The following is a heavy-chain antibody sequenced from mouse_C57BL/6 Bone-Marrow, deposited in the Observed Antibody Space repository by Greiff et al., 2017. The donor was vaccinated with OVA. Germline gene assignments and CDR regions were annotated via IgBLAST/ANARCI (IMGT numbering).Heavy chain of an antibody. CDR1: GFSLTSYG. Sequence: VQLVESGPGLVQPSQSLSITCTVSGFSLTSYGVHWVRQSPGKGLEWLGVIWSGGSTDYNAAFISRLSIRKDNSKSQVFFKRNSLQADDTAIYYCARRGLRRECAYWGQGTLVTVSA. D-gene: IGHD2-4*01. V-gene: IGHV2-2*01. J-gene: IGHJ3*01. CDR2: IWSGGST. CDR3: ARRGLRRECAY.